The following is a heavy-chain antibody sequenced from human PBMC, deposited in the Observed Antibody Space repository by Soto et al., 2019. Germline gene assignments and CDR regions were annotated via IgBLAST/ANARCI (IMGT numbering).Heavy chain of an antibody. CDR1: GGAIISGGYS. J-gene: IGHJ6*02. V-gene: IGHV4-30-2*06. Sequence: PTETLSGTCTVSGGAIISGGYSFACIRQSPGNGLELIGYTYQSGSAYYNPSLKSRVTISVDRSKNQFSLNLTSVTAADTAVYYCARDYYGMDVWGQGTTVTVSS. CDR3: ARDYYGMDV. CDR2: TYQSGSA.